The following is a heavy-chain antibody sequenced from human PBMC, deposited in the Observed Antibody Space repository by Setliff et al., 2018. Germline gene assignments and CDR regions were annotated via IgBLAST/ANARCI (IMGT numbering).Heavy chain of an antibody. CDR1: GGSFSGYY. J-gene: IGHJ4*02. Sequence: SETLSLTCAVYGGSFSGYYWSWVRQPPGKGLEWIGEINHSGSTNYNPSPKSRVTIPVDTSKNQFSLKLNPVTAADAAVYYCAGGSRIPTRAIDYWGQGTLVTVSS. CDR2: INHSGST. CDR3: AGGSRIPTRAIDY. V-gene: IGHV4-34*01. D-gene: IGHD1-1*01.